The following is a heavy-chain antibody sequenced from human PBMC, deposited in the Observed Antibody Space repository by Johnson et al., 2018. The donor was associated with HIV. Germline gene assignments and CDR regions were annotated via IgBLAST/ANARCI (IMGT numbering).Heavy chain of an antibody. CDR3: EGSSDANDAFDI. CDR2: IYGDGSST. D-gene: IGHD2-2*01. CDR1: GFTFSTYW. Sequence: EVQLVESGGGLVQPGGSLRLSCTASGFTFSTYWMHWVRQAPGKGLVWVSRIYGDGSSTTYADSVKGRFTISRDNAKNTLYLQMNSLRAEDTAVYYCEGSSDANDAFDIWGQGTMVTVSS. J-gene: IGHJ3*02. V-gene: IGHV3-74*02.